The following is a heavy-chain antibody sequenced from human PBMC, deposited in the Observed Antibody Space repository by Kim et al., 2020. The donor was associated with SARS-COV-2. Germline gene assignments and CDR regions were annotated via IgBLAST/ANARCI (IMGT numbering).Heavy chain of an antibody. D-gene: IGHD3-10*01. Sequence: SETLSLTCTVSGGSISRSSYYWGWIRQPPGKGLEWIGTIYESGRSYYNPSLKSRVTISVDTSVNQFSLKVSSVTAADTAVYYCARQGQYGSDHFDYWGQGTLVTVSS. V-gene: IGHV4-39*01. J-gene: IGHJ4*02. CDR1: GGSISRSSYY. CDR2: IYESGRS. CDR3: ARQGQYGSDHFDY.